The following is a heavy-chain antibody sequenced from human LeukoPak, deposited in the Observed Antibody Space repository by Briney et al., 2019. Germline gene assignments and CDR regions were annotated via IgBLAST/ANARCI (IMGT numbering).Heavy chain of an antibody. CDR3: ARDRQQVDPGGFDY. J-gene: IGHJ4*02. Sequence: VASVKVSCKASGGTFSSYAISWVRQAPGQGLEWMGRIIPILGIANYAQKFQGRVTITADKSTSTAYMELSSLRSEDTAVYYCARDRQQVDPGGFDYWGQGTLVTVSS. CDR2: IIPILGIA. D-gene: IGHD6-13*01. V-gene: IGHV1-69*04. CDR1: GGTFSSYA.